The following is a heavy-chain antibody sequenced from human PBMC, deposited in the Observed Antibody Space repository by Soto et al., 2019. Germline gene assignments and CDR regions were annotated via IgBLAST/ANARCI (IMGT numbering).Heavy chain of an antibody. D-gene: IGHD3-16*01. Sequence: VGSLRLSWAVSEFTFGNYAMHWVRQAPGKGLEWVAFISNDGSNKYYADSVKGRFTISRDNSKNTLYLQMNSLRAEDTAVYYCAKGFGNHWAFDYWGQGTLVTGSS. V-gene: IGHV3-30*18. CDR2: ISNDGSNK. J-gene: IGHJ4*02. CDR3: AKGFGNHWAFDY. CDR1: EFTFGNYA.